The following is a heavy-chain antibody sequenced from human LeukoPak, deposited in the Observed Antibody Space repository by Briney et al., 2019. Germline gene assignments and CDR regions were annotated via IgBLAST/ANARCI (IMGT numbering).Heavy chain of an antibody. J-gene: IGHJ1*01. D-gene: IGHD3-10*01. V-gene: IGHV4-59*11. CDR2: IHYSGTT. Sequence: SETLSLTCTVSGDSISSHYWTWIRQPPGKGLEWVGYIHYSGTTNYNPSLKSRITTSLDTSTNQFSLSLNSLTTADTAVYYCVRHYYDSGTAKGYFQHWGQGTLVTVSS. CDR3: VRHYYDSGTAKGYFQH. CDR1: GDSISSHY.